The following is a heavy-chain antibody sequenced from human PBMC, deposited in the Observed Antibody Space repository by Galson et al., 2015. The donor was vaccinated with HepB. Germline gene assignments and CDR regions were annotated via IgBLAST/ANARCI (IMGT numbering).Heavy chain of an antibody. CDR2: IIPILGIA. Sequence: SVKVSCKASGGTFSSYTFSWARQAPGQGLEWVGRIIPILGIANYAQKFQGRVTITADKSTRTAYMELSSLRSEDTAVYYCAREWGRVEMATIDNWGQGTLVTVSS. J-gene: IGHJ4*02. D-gene: IGHD5-24*01. CDR1: GGTFSSYT. V-gene: IGHV1-69*04. CDR3: AREWGRVEMATIDN.